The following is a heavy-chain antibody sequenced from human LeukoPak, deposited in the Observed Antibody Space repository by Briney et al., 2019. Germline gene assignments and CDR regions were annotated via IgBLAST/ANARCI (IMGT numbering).Heavy chain of an antibody. J-gene: IGHJ4*02. Sequence: SVKVSCKASGGTFSSYAISWVRQAPGQGLEWMGRIIPIFGIANYAQKFQGRVTITADKSTSTAYMGLSSLRSEDTVVYYCARDYPPGHKGSGSPYYFDYWGQGTLVTVSS. CDR3: ARDYPPGHKGSGSPYYFDY. D-gene: IGHD3-10*01. CDR1: GGTFSSYA. V-gene: IGHV1-69*04. CDR2: IIPIFGIA.